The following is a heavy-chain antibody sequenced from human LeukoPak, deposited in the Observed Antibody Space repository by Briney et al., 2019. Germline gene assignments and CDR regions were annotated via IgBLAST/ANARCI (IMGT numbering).Heavy chain of an antibody. J-gene: IGHJ4*02. CDR1: GYTFTNYY. Sequence: ASVKVSCKASGYTFTNYYMHWVRQAPGQGLEWMGIIDPSNGRTSYAQKFQGRVTVTSDTSTNTVFMDLSSLRSDGTAVYYCARVGGGYSSSSGRDYWGQGTLVTVSS. D-gene: IGHD6-6*01. CDR2: IDPSNGRT. V-gene: IGHV1-46*03. CDR3: ARVGGGYSSSSGRDY.